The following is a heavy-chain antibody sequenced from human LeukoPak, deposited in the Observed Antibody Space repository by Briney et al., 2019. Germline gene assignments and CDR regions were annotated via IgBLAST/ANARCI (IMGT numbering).Heavy chain of an antibody. V-gene: IGHV4-39*07. CDR2: IYYSGST. Sequence: SETLSLTCTVSGGSISSSSYYWGRIRQPPGKGLEWIGSIYYSGSTYYNPPLKSRVTISVDTSKNQFSLKLSSVTAADTAVYYCARAKYYYDSSGYSTGKFDPWGQGTLVTVSS. D-gene: IGHD3-22*01. CDR3: ARAKYYYDSSGYSTGKFDP. CDR1: GGSISSSSYY. J-gene: IGHJ5*02.